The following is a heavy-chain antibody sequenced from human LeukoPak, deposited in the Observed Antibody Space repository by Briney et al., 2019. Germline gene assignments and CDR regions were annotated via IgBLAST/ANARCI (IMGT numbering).Heavy chain of an antibody. CDR3: PRRAKSGNYHMLHFDA. D-gene: IGHD4-11*01. V-gene: IGHV4-59*08. CDR2: VYDTGDT. Sequence: SGSLCLSCTGSGTTITRNYWSWIRQAPGRGLESVGYVYDTGDTNYNPSVKSRVTMSLDTSKNQFSLPLSSVSADDTAIYYCPRRAKSGNYHMLHFDAWGQGILVTVS. J-gene: IGHJ4*02. CDR1: GTTITRNY.